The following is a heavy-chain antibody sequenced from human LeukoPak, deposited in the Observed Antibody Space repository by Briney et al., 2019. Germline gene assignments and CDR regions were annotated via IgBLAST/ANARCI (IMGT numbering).Heavy chain of an antibody. Sequence: SETLSLTCTVSGGSISSSSYFWGWIRQPPGKGLEWIGTISYSGITYYNPSLKSRVTISVDTSKNQFSLKLSSVTAADTAVYYCARRRVRGTVTTYFDYWGQGTLVTVSS. CDR1: GGSISSSSYF. CDR2: ISYSGIT. J-gene: IGHJ4*02. D-gene: IGHD4-17*01. CDR3: ARRRVRGTVTTYFDY. V-gene: IGHV4-39*07.